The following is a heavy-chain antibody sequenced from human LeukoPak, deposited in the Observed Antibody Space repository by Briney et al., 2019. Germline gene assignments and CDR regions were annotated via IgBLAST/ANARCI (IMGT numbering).Heavy chain of an antibody. CDR3: TRGRGYCSGGSCYGYY. CDR1: GFTFGDYA. Sequence: GRSLRLSCTASGFTFGDYAMSWVRQAPGKGLEWVGFIRSKAHGGTTEYAASVKGRFTISRDDSKSIAYLQMNSLKTEDTAVYYCTRGRGYCSGGSCYGYYWGQGTLVTVSS. V-gene: IGHV3-49*04. D-gene: IGHD2-15*01. CDR2: IRSKAHGGTT. J-gene: IGHJ4*02.